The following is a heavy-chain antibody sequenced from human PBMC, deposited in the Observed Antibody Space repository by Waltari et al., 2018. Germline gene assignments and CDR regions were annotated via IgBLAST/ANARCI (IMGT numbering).Heavy chain of an antibody. CDR1: GFTFSSYG. Sequence: QVQLVESGGSVVQPGGSLRLSCAASGFTFSSYGMHWVRQAPGKGLEWVAFIRYDGSNKYYADSVKGRFTISRDNSKNTLYLQMNSLRAEDTAVYYCAKGDSSSWFAFDYWGQGTLVTVSS. CDR3: AKGDSSSWFAFDY. CDR2: IRYDGSNK. J-gene: IGHJ4*02. D-gene: IGHD6-13*01. V-gene: IGHV3-30*02.